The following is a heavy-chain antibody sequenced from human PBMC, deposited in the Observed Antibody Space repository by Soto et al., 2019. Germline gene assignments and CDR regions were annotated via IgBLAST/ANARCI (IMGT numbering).Heavy chain of an antibody. J-gene: IGHJ1*01. Sequence: GGSLRLSCAASGFTFSSYSMNWVRQAPGKGLEWVSSISSSSSYIYYADSVKGRFTISRDNAKNSLYLQMNSLRAEDTAVYYCARKYSGGYSSGWQGEDFGHWGQGTLVTVSS. D-gene: IGHD6-19*01. CDR3: ARKYSGGYSSGWQGEDFGH. V-gene: IGHV3-21*01. CDR2: ISSSSSYI. CDR1: GFTFSSYS.